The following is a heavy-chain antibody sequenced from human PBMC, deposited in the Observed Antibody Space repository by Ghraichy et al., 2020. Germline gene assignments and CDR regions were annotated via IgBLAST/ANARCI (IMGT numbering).Heavy chain of an antibody. CDR2: IYYSGSP. V-gene: IGHV4-59*01. D-gene: IGHD4-17*01. CDR3: ARAPRYGDYGNYYYYGVDV. Sequence: SETLSLTCTVSGGSISNFYWSWIRQPPGKGLEWIGYIYYSGSPNSNPSLRRRVTISVDTSKNQFSLKLNSVTAAAAAVYYCARAPRYGDYGNYYYYGVDVWGQGTTVTGSS. CDR1: GGSISNFY. J-gene: IGHJ6*02.